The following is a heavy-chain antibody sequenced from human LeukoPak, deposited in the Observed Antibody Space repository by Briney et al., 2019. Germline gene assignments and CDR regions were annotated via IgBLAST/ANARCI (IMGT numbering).Heavy chain of an antibody. Sequence: ASVKVSCTASGYTFTTYGISWVRQAPGQGLEWMGWISAYNGNTNYAQKLQGRVTMTTDTSTSTAYMELRSLRSDDTAVYYCARQCGSLCPFDYWGQGTLVTVSS. CDR2: ISAYNGNT. J-gene: IGHJ4*02. CDR1: GYTFTTYG. V-gene: IGHV1-18*01. CDR3: ARQCGSLCPFDY. D-gene: IGHD1-26*01.